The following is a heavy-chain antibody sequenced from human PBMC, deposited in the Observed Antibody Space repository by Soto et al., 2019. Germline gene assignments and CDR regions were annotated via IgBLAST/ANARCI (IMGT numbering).Heavy chain of an antibody. CDR3: ARDRVDTIFGVVRHASASYYYGMDV. D-gene: IGHD3-3*01. J-gene: IGHJ6*02. Sequence: SETLSLTCAVSGGSISSGGYSWSWIRQPPGKGLEWIGYIYHSGSTYYNPSLKSRVTISVDRSKNQFSLKLSSVTAADTAVYYCARDRVDTIFGVVRHASASYYYGMDVWGQGTTVTVSS. CDR1: GGSISSGGYS. V-gene: IGHV4-30-2*01. CDR2: IYHSGST.